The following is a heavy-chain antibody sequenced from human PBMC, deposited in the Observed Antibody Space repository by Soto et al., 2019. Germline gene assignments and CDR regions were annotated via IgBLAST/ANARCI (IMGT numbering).Heavy chain of an antibody. CDR2: IYYSGST. V-gene: IGHV4-39*01. CDR1: GGSISSSSYY. CDR3: ARRGFMGATTIDY. J-gene: IGHJ4*02. D-gene: IGHD1-26*01. Sequence: SETLSLTCTVSGGSISSSSYYWGWIRQPPGKGLEWIGSIYYSGSTYYNPSLKSRVTISVDTSKNQFSLKLSSVTAADTAVYYCARRGFMGATTIDYWGQGTLVNVS.